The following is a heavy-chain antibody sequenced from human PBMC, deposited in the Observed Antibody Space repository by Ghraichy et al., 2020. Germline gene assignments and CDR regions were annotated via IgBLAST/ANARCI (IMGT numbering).Heavy chain of an antibody. CDR1: GGSISSGGYY. J-gene: IGHJ4*02. V-gene: IGHV4-31*03. CDR2: IYYSGST. Sequence: SETLSLTCTVSGGSISSGGYYWSWIRQHPGKGLEWIGDIYYSGSTYYNPSLKSRVTISVDTSKNQFSLKLSSVTAADTAMYYCARVWGYSSGWIDYWGQGTLVTVSS. CDR3: ARVWGYSSGWIDY. D-gene: IGHD6-19*01.